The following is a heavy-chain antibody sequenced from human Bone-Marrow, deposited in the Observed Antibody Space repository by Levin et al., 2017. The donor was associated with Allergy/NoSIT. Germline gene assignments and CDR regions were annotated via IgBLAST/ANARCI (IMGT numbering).Heavy chain of an antibody. Sequence: PGGSLRLSCKTSGYTFTNYMIHWVRQAPGQGLEWMGIINPSHGGTGYPRHFWGRVTMTRDTSSSTVYMDLITLTSEDTAVYYCVRERVHLFDFWGQGTLVSVSS. CDR3: VRERVHLFDF. CDR1: GYTFTNYM. V-gene: IGHV1-46*01. J-gene: IGHJ4*02. CDR2: INPSHGGT.